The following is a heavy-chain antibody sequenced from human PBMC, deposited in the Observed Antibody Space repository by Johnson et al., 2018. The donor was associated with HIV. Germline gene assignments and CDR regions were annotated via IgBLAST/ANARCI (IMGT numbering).Heavy chain of an antibody. J-gene: IGHJ3*01. CDR1: GFTISTFW. Sequence: VQLVESGGALVQPGGSLRLSCEVSGFTISTFWMHWVRQVPGKGLMWVSRISGDGSSSSYADSVKGRFTISRDNAKNTLYLQMNSLRAEDTAVYYCARERIGYSSSGDAFDLWGQETVVTVAS. D-gene: IGHD2-2*01. CDR2: ISGDGSSS. CDR3: ARERIGYSSSGDAFDL. V-gene: IGHV3-74*01.